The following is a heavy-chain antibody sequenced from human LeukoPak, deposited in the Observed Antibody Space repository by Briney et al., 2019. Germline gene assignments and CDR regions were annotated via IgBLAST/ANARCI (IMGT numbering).Heavy chain of an antibody. CDR1: GFTFSSYG. D-gene: IGHD3-3*01. CDR3: ARIPQLNYDFWSGYYTGIAY. Sequence: GGSLRLSCAASGFTFSSYGMHWVRQAPGKGLEWVAVISYDGSNKYYADSVKGRFTISRDNSKNTLYLQMNSLRAEDTAVYYCARIPQLNYDFWSGYYTGIAYWGQGTLVTVSS. J-gene: IGHJ4*02. V-gene: IGHV3-30*03. CDR2: ISYDGSNK.